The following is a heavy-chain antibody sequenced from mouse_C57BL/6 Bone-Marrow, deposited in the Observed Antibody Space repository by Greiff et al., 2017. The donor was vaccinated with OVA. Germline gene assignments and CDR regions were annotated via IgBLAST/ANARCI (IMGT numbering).Heavy chain of an antibody. CDR1: GYSITSGYY. Sequence: EVKVEESGPGLVKPSQSLSLTCSVTGYSITSGYYWNWIRQFPGNKLEWMGYISYDGSNNYNPSLKNRISITRDTSKTQFFLKLNSVTTEDTATYYCARDLGGPYYCDYWGQGTTLTVSS. CDR2: ISYDGSN. D-gene: IGHD1-1*02. J-gene: IGHJ2*01. CDR3: ARDLGGPYYCDY. V-gene: IGHV3-6*01.